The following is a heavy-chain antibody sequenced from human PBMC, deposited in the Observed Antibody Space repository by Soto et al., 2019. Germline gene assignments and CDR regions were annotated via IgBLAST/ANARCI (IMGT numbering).Heavy chain of an antibody. D-gene: IGHD3-22*01. Sequence: QVLLVESGGGVVQPGRSLRLSCAASGFTFSSYGMHWVRQAPGKGLEWVAVIWYDESNKYYADSVKGRFTISRDNSKNTLYLQMHSLRVEDTAVYYCARGQFDDSSGGFDYWGQGTLVTVSS. CDR1: GFTFSSYG. CDR2: IWYDESNK. CDR3: ARGQFDDSSGGFDY. J-gene: IGHJ4*02. V-gene: IGHV3-33*01.